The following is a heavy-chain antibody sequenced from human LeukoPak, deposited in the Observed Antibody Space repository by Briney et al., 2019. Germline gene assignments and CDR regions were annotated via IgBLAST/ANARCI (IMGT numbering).Heavy chain of an antibody. CDR2: INPSGGST. V-gene: IGHV1-46*01. CDR1: GYTFTTYY. J-gene: IGHJ6*02. D-gene: IGHD6-13*01. CDR3: ARSAAAGIVYYYYGMDV. Sequence: ASVTVSCKASGYTFTTYYLHWVRQAPGQGLEWMGIINPSGGSTSYAQKFQGRVTMTRDTSTSTVYMELSSLRSEDTAVYYCARSAAAGIVYYYYGMDVWGQGTTVTVSS.